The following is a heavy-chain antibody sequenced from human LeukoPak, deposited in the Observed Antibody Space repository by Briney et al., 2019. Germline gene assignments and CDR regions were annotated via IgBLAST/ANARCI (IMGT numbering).Heavy chain of an antibody. CDR2: VNSDGTGT. CDR3: IRTLIVATSPYMDV. Sequence: GGSLRLSCAASGFTFSSYWMHWVRQAPGKGLVWASRVNSDGTGTTYADSVEGRFTISRDNAKNTVYLQMNSLRAEDTAIYYCIRTLIVATSPYMDVWGKGTTATVSS. V-gene: IGHV3-74*01. D-gene: IGHD5-12*01. J-gene: IGHJ6*03. CDR1: GFTFSSYW.